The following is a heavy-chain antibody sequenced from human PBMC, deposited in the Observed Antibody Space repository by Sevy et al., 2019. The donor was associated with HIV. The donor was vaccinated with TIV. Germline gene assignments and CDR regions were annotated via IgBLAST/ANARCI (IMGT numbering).Heavy chain of an antibody. Sequence: SETLSLTCAVSGGSISSSNWWSWVRQPPGKGLEWIGEIYHSGSTNYNPSLKSRVTISVDKSKNQFSLKLGSVTAADTAVYYCARVGCSGASCYSYYYYCMDVWGQGTTVTVSS. CDR2: IYHSGST. V-gene: IGHV4-4*02. CDR3: ARVGCSGASCYSYYYYCMDV. CDR1: GGSISSSNW. J-gene: IGHJ6*02. D-gene: IGHD2-15*01.